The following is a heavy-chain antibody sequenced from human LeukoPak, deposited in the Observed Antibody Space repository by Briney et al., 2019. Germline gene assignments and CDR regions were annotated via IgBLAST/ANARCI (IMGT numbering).Heavy chain of an antibody. CDR1: GYTFASYY. CDR3: AREVPSIAAAGRDPGRYNWFDP. CDR2: INPSGGST. Sequence: ASVKVSCKASGYTFASYYMHWVRQAPGQGLEWMGIINPSGGSTSYAQKFQGRVTMTRDTSTSTVYMELSSLRSEDTAVYYCAREVPSIAAAGRDPGRYNWFDPWGQGTLVTVSS. V-gene: IGHV1-46*01. J-gene: IGHJ5*02. D-gene: IGHD6-13*01.